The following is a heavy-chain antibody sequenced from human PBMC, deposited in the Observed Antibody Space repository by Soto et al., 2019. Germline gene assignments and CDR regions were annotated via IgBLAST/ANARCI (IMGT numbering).Heavy chain of an antibody. J-gene: IGHJ4*02. D-gene: IGHD6-6*01. V-gene: IGHV4-39*01. CDR1: GGSISSSPDW. CDR2: IYRDGAT. Sequence: QLRLQESGPGLVKPSETLSLICTVSGGSISSSPDWWGWVREPPGKGPEWIASIYRDGATYYNPSLNSRVTVFVDSSKNQFSLKLTSVTAADTAIYYCARLAGSSFFTYWGQGTRVTVSS. CDR3: ARLAGSSFFTY.